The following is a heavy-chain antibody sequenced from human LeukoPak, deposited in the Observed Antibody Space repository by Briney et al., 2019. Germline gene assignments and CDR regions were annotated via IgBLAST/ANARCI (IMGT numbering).Heavy chain of an antibody. Sequence: ASETLSLTCTVSGVSISSYYWSWIRQPPGKGLEWIGNIYYGGSTNYNPSLKSRVTILVDTSKNQFSLRLSSVTAADAAVFYCARAKGYSIGLDYWGQGTLVTV. V-gene: IGHV4-59*01. J-gene: IGHJ4*02. CDR1: GVSISSYY. D-gene: IGHD6-19*01. CDR3: ARAKGYSIGLDY. CDR2: IYYGGST.